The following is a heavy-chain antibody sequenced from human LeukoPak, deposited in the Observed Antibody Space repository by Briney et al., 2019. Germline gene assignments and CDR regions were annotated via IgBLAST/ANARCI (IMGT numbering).Heavy chain of an antibody. Sequence: GGSLRLSCAASGFTVSSNYMSWLRQAPGKGLEWVSVTYSGGSTYYADSVKGRFTISRDSSKNTLYLQMNSLRVEDTAVYYCARVSPFDYWGQGTLVTVSS. J-gene: IGHJ4*02. V-gene: IGHV3-66*01. CDR3: ARVSPFDY. CDR1: GFTVSSNY. CDR2: TYSGGST.